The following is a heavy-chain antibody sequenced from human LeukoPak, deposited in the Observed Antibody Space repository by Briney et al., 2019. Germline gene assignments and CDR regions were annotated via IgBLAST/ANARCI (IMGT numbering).Heavy chain of an antibody. Sequence: PGGSLRLSCAASGFTFISYWMHWDRQAPGKGLVWVSRINEYGSSTDFADSVKGRFTISRDNAKNTLYLQMNSLRAEDTAVYYCARDAPGNTALDYWGQGTLVTVSS. D-gene: IGHD5-18*01. CDR3: ARDAPGNTALDY. J-gene: IGHJ4*02. CDR1: GFTFISYW. CDR2: INEYGSST. V-gene: IGHV3-74*01.